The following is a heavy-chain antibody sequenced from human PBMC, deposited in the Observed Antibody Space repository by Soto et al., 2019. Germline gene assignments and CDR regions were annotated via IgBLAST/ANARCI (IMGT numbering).Heavy chain of an antibody. CDR3: ARHGYAMYYYYGMDV. CDR1: GYSLTSYW. D-gene: IGHD2-8*01. J-gene: IGHJ6*02. CDR2: IYPGDSDT. V-gene: IGHV5-51*01. Sequence: GESLKISCKGSGYSLTSYWIGWVRQMPGKGLEWMGIIYPGDSDTRYSPSFQGQDTISAVKSISTAYLQWSSLKSSDTAMYYCARHGYAMYYYYGMDVWGQGTTVTVSS.